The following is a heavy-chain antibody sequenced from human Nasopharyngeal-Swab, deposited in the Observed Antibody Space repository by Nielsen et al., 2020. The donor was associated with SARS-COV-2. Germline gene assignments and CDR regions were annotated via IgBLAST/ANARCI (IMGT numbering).Heavy chain of an antibody. J-gene: IGHJ4*02. CDR2: INHSGST. CDR3: AREDYDFWSGYYIY. D-gene: IGHD3-3*01. Sequence: SETLSLTCAVYGESFSGYYWSWIRQPPGKGLEWIGEINHSGSTNYNPSLKSRVTISVDTSKNQFSLKLSSVTAADTAVYYCAREDYDFWSGYYIYWGQGTLVTVSS. CDR1: GESFSGYY. V-gene: IGHV4-34*01.